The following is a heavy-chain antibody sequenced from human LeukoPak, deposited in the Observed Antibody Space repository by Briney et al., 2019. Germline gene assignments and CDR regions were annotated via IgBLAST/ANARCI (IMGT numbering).Heavy chain of an antibody. J-gene: IGHJ6*02. V-gene: IGHV4-59*08. Sequence: SETLSLTCAVSGGSISSYYWTWIRQPPGKGLEWVGYIQNSAIYRAKIKSSPSLQSRVSPSIDTSKNQVSLTVNSVTAADTAVYYCARLSSTLYYSMDVWGPGTAVTVSS. D-gene: IGHD6-6*01. CDR1: GGSISSYY. CDR2: IQNSAIYRAKI. CDR3: ARLSSTLYYSMDV.